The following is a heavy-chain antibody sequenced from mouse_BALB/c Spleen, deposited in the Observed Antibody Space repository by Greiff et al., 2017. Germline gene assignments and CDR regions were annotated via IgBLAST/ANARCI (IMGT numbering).Heavy chain of an antibody. J-gene: IGHJ3*01. Sequence: VQLQQSGAELVRSGASVKLSCTASGFNIKDYYMHWVKQRPEQGLEWIGWIDPENGDTEYAPKFQGKATMTADTSSNTAYLQLSSLTSEDTAFYYCNPDYGYEGFAYWGQGTLVTVSA. CDR2: IDPENGDT. CDR1: GFNIKDYY. V-gene: IGHV14-4*02. D-gene: IGHD1-2*01. CDR3: NPDYGYEGFAY.